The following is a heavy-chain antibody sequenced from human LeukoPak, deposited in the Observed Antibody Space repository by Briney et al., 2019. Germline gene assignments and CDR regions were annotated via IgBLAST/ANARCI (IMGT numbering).Heavy chain of an antibody. J-gene: IGHJ3*01. CDR3: ARDPSSVYPDAFGH. CDR1: GFPFSVYY. CDR2: IDNSGTTM. V-gene: IGHV3-11*01. D-gene: IGHD5/OR15-5a*01. Sequence: GGSLRLSCAASGFPFSVYYMSWIRQAPGKGLEWVSYIDNSGTTMYYADSVKGRFTISRDNAKNSLYLQMNSLRVDDTAVYYCARDPSSVYPDAFGHWGQGTMVTVSS.